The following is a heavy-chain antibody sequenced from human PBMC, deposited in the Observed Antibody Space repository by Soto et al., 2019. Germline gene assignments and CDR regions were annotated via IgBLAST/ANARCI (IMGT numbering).Heavy chain of an antibody. D-gene: IGHD1-1*01. V-gene: IGHV1-18*01. J-gene: IGHJ4*01. CDR2: ISAHNGNT. CDR3: ARGRYGDY. CDR1: GYAFTTYG. Sequence: QVHLVQSGAEVKKPGASVKVSCKGSGYAFTTYGITWVRQAPGQGLEWMGWISAHNGNTNYAQKRGGRVTVTRDTSTSTAYMELRSLRSDVTAVYYCARGRYGDYWGHGALVTVSS.